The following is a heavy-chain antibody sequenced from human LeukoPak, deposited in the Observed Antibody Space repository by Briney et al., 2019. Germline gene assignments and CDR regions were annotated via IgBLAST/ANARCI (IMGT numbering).Heavy chain of an antibody. CDR2: VYSDDIR. Sequence: GGSLRLSCAASGVAVSSSYMSWVRQAPGKGLEWVSIVYSDDIRYYVDSVKGRFSISRDTSRNTLYLQMNSLRAEDTAVYYCTRDSTTFRFGYWGQGTLVTVS. J-gene: IGHJ4*02. V-gene: IGHV3-53*01. CDR1: GVAVSSSY. D-gene: IGHD4-11*01. CDR3: TRDSTTFRFGY.